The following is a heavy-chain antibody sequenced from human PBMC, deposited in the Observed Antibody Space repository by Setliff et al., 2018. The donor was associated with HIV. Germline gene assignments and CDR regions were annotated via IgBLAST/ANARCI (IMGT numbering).Heavy chain of an antibody. V-gene: IGHV4-61*02. CDR3: SRGPPFDR. CDR1: GGSISSADYY. J-gene: IGHJ2*01. CDR2: ITNTGAT. Sequence: SETLSLTCTVSGGSISSADYYWSWIRQPAGKALEWIGRITNTGATEYNPSLKSRVTVSVDTSQNQFSLKLTSVTAADTATYFCSRGPPFDRWGRGTLVTVSS.